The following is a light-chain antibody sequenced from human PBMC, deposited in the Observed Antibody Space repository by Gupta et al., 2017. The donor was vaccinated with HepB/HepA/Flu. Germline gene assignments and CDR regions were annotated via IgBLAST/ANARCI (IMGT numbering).Light chain of an antibody. V-gene: IGKV1-33*01. Sequence: DIQMTPSPSSLSASVGDRVTISCQASQDIRDSLNWYQQKPGKAPNLLIYDASNLETGVPSRFSGSGFGTDFTFTINSLQPEDMATYYCQQYDDLHTFGGGTKVEIE. CDR2: DAS. J-gene: IGKJ4*01. CDR1: QDIRDS. CDR3: QQYDDLHT.